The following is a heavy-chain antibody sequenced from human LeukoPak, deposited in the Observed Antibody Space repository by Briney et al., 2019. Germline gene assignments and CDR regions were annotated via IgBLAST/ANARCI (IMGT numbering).Heavy chain of an antibody. Sequence: GGSLRLSCAASGFTFSSYGMHWVRQAPGKGLEWVAVISFDGSKQYYADSVKGRFTIPRDNSKNTLYLQMNSLGAEDTAVYYCANEDSSRRIDYWGQGTLVTVSS. CDR2: ISFDGSKQ. CDR1: GFTFSSYG. CDR3: ANEDSSRRIDY. D-gene: IGHD6-13*01. J-gene: IGHJ4*02. V-gene: IGHV3-30*18.